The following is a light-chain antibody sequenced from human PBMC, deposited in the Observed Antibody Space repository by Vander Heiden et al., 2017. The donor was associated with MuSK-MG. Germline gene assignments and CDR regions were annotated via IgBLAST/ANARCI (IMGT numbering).Light chain of an antibody. V-gene: IGLV1-51*02. CDR1: TSNIGNNY. CDR3: GAWDSSLSAVI. J-gene: IGLJ2*01. CDR2: END. Sequence: QSVLTQPPSVSAAPGQKVTISCSGCTSNIGNNYVSWYQQFPGTAPKLLICENDKRPSGIPDRFSGSKSGTSATLGITGLQTGDEADYYCGAWDSSLSAVIFGGGTKLTVL.